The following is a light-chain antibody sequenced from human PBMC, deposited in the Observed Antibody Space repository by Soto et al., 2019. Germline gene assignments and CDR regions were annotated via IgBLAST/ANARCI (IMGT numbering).Light chain of an antibody. Sequence: QSALTQPASVSGSPGQSITISCTVSSSDVGGYNYVSWYQQHPGKAPKLMIYNVHNRPSGISSRFSGSRSGNTATLTISGLQDEDEADYYCSSYTSASTWVFGGGTKLTVL. CDR3: SSYTSASTWV. CDR1: SSDVGGYNY. CDR2: NVH. V-gene: IGLV2-14*01. J-gene: IGLJ3*02.